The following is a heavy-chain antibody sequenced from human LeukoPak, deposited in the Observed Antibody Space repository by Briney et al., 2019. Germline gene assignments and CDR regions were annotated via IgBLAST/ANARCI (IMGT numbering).Heavy chain of an antibody. J-gene: IGHJ6*04. D-gene: IGHD3-10*02. CDR1: GFTFSSYG. CDR3: AELGITMIGGV. CDR2: ISSSGSTI. Sequence: GGSLRLSCAASGFTFSSYGMNWVRQAPGKGLEWVSYISSSGSTIYYADSVKGRFTISRDNAKNSLYLQMNSLRAEDTTVYYCAELGITMIGGVWGKGTTVTISS. V-gene: IGHV3-48*03.